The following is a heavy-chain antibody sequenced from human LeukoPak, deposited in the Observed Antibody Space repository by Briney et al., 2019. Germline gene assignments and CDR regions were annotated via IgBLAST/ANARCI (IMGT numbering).Heavy chain of an antibody. CDR1: GGSISSYY. J-gene: IGHJ4*02. Sequence: SETLSLTCTVSGGSISSYYWSWIRQPPGKGLEWIGYIYTSGSTNYNPSLKSRVTISVDTSKNQFSLKLSSVTAADTAVNYCARGYYYDSSGYQYWGQGTLVTVSS. V-gene: IGHV4-4*09. CDR2: IYTSGST. CDR3: ARGYYYDSSGYQY. D-gene: IGHD3-22*01.